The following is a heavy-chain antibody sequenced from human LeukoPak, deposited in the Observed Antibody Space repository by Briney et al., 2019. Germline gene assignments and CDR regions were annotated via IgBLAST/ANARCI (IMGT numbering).Heavy chain of an antibody. D-gene: IGHD6-13*01. J-gene: IGHJ4*02. CDR2: IIPIFGTA. CDR1: GGTFSSYA. V-gene: IGHV1-69*13. CDR3: AGGRIAAAGIMSYYFDY. Sequence: GASVKVSCKASGGTFSSYAISWVRQAPGQGLEWMGGIIPIFGTANYAQKFQGRVTITADESTSTAYMELSSLRSEDTAVYYCAGGRIAAAGIMSYYFDYWGQGTLVTVSS.